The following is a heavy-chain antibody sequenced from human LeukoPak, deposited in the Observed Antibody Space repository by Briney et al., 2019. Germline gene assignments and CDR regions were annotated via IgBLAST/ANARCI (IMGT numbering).Heavy chain of an antibody. CDR1: GGSISSYY. V-gene: IGHV4-59*08. J-gene: IGHJ4*02. Sequence: SETLSLTCTVSGGSISSYYWSWIRQPPGKGLEWIGYIYYSGSTNYNPSLKSRVTISVDTSKNQFSLKLSSVTAADTAVYYCARAPGRYDMRNFDYWGQGTLVTVSS. D-gene: IGHD3-9*01. CDR3: ARAPGRYDMRNFDY. CDR2: IYYSGST.